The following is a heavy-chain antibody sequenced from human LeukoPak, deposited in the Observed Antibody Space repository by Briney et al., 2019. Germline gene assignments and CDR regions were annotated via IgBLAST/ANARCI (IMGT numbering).Heavy chain of an antibody. CDR1: GFTFSSYW. J-gene: IGHJ4*02. D-gene: IGHD3-22*01. CDR3: ASDDSSGYTPFDY. V-gene: IGHV3-7*01. CDR2: IKQDGSEK. Sequence: GGSLRLSCAASGFTFSSYWMSWVRQAPGKGLEWVANIKQDGSEKYYVDSVKGRFTISRDNAKNSLYLQMNSLRAEDTAVYYCASDDSSGYTPFDYWGQGTLVTVSS.